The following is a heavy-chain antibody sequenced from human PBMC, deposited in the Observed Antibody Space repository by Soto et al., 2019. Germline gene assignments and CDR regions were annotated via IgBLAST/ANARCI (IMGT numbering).Heavy chain of an antibody. CDR3: ARVPGIAAAGTRDY. V-gene: IGHV3-23*01. CDR1: GFTFSSYA. CDR2: ISGSGGST. J-gene: IGHJ4*02. Sequence: EVQLLESGGGLVQPGGSLRLSCAASGFTFSSYAMSWVRQAPGKGLEWVSDISGSGGSTYYADSVKGRFTISRDNSKNTLYLQMNSLRAEDTAVYYCARVPGIAAAGTRDYWGQGTLVTVSS. D-gene: IGHD6-13*01.